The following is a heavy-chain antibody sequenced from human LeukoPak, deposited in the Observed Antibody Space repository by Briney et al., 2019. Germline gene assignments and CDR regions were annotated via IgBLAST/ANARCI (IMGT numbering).Heavy chain of an antibody. J-gene: IGHJ5*02. V-gene: IGHV3-23*01. CDR3: ARGRYSPLDP. CDR1: GFTFSSYA. D-gene: IGHD3-9*01. CDR2: IRGSGGST. Sequence: GGSLRLSCEASGFTFSSYAMSWVRQAPGKGLEWVSAIRGSGGSTYYADSVKGRFTISRDNSMNTLSLQMNSLRAEDTALYYCARGRYSPLDPWGQGTLVTVSS.